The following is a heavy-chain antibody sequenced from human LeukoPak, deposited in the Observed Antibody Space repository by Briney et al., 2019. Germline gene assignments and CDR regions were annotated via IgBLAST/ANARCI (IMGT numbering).Heavy chain of an antibody. CDR2: ISYEGAYK. CDR1: GFTFSSYA. D-gene: IGHD2-2*01. CDR3: ARMGYCTSTTCYHYFEY. J-gene: IGHJ4*02. Sequence: PGGSLRLSCGASGFTFSSYAMYWVRQAPGKGLEWVATISYEGAYKFYADSVKGRCTISRDNSMNTLYLQVNSLSAEDTAAYYCARMGYCTSTTCYHYFEYWGEGTLVTVSS. V-gene: IGHV3-30*04.